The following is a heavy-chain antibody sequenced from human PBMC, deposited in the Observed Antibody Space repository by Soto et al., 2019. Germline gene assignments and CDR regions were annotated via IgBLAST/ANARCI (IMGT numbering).Heavy chain of an antibody. CDR2: IWYDGSNK. Sequence: GGSLRLSCAASGFTFSSYGMHWVRQAPGKGLEWVAVIWYDGSNKYYADSVKGRFTTSRDNSKNTLYLQMNSLRAEDTAVYYCARDTDEGYSSGWHPGVHWGQGTLVTVSS. J-gene: IGHJ4*02. V-gene: IGHV3-33*01. CDR1: GFTFSSYG. CDR3: ARDTDEGYSSGWHPGVH. D-gene: IGHD6-19*01.